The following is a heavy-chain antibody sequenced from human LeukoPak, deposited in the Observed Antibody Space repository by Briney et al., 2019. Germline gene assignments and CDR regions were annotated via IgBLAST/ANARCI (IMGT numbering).Heavy chain of an antibody. CDR1: GFTFSSYS. CDR3: ARASMITFGGVIVC. Sequence: GGSLRLSCAASGFTFSSYSMNWVRQAPGKGLEWVSSISSSSSYIYYAVSVKGRFTISRDNAKNSLYLQMNSLRAEDTAVYYCARASMITFGGVIVCWGQGTLVTVSS. CDR2: ISSSSSYI. J-gene: IGHJ4*02. D-gene: IGHD3-16*02. V-gene: IGHV3-21*01.